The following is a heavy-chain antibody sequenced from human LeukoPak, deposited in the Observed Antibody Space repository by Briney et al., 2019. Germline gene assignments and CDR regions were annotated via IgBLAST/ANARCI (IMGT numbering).Heavy chain of an antibody. CDR3: ASSTWFHPYWYFDL. CDR1: GGSISSYY. J-gene: IGHJ2*01. V-gene: IGHV4-59*01. D-gene: IGHD2-2*01. Sequence: SETLSLTCTVSGGSISSYYWSWIRQPPGKGLEWIGYIYYSGTTNYNPSLWSRVTISVDTSKTQFSLELTSVTAADTAVYYCASSTWFHPYWYFDLWGRGTLVTVSS. CDR2: IYYSGTT.